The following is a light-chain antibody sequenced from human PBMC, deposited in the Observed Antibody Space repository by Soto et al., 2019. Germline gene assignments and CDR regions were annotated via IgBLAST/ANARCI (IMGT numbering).Light chain of an antibody. CDR3: QQYNNWPGWA. V-gene: IGKV3-15*01. J-gene: IGKJ1*01. CDR1: QSISSN. Sequence: EIVMTQSPATLSVSPGERVTLSCRASQSISSNLAWYQQKPGQAPRLLIYGASTRATGIPARFSGSGSGTEFTLTISSLQSKDFAVYYCQQYNNWPGWAFGQGTKVEIK. CDR2: GAS.